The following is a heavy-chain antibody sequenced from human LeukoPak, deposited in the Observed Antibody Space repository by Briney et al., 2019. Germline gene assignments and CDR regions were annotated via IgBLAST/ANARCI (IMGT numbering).Heavy chain of an antibody. CDR1: GYSFTSYW. J-gene: IGHJ4*02. CDR2: IYPDDSDT. Sequence: ESLKISCKGSGYSFTSYWIAWVRQVPGKGLELMGIIYPDDSDTRYSPSFQGPVTITADKSISTGYLQWSSLKASDNAMYYCARQRRSSGWPNDYWGQGTLVTVSS. CDR3: ARQRRSSGWPNDY. D-gene: IGHD6-19*01. V-gene: IGHV5-51*01.